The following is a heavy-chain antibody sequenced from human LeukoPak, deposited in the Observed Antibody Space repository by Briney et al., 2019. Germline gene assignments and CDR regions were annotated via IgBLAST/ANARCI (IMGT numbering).Heavy chain of an antibody. D-gene: IGHD3-22*01. Sequence: GGSLRLSCAASGFTFSSYEMNWVRQAPGKGLEWVSFIYSDNTHYSDSVKGRFTISRDNSKNTLYLQMNSLRAEDTAVYYCAKASAMIVVVSKHFDYWGQGTLVTVSS. V-gene: IGHV3-53*01. J-gene: IGHJ4*02. CDR2: IYSDNT. CDR1: GFTFSSYE. CDR3: AKASAMIVVVSKHFDY.